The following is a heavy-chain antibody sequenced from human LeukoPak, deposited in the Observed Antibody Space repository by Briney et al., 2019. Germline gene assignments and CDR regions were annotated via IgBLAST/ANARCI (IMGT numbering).Heavy chain of an antibody. Sequence: SQTLSLTCTVSGVSISSGGYYWSWIRQPPGKGLEWIGYIYHSGSTYYNPSLKSRVTISVDRSKNQFSLKLSSVTAADTAVYYCARDRNYGDYVPWGQGTLVTVSS. CDR3: ARDRNYGDYVP. CDR2: IYHSGST. CDR1: GVSISSGGYY. D-gene: IGHD4-17*01. V-gene: IGHV4-30-2*01. J-gene: IGHJ5*02.